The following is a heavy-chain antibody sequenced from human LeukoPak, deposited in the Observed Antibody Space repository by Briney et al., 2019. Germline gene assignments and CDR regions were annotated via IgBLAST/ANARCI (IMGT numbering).Heavy chain of an antibody. D-gene: IGHD3-10*01. CDR3: AKVGDYYGSGKYSNFDY. CDR2: ISSSGSTT. CDR1: GFTFSSYA. Sequence: PGGSLRLSCAASGFTFSSYAMTWVRQAPGKGLEWVSAISSSGSTTYYADSVKGRFTISRDNSKNTLYLQMSSLRAEDTAVYYCAKVGDYYGSGKYSNFDYWGQGTLVTVSS. V-gene: IGHV3-23*01. J-gene: IGHJ4*02.